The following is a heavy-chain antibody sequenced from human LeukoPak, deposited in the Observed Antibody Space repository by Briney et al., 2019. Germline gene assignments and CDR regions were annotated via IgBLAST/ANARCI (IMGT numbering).Heavy chain of an antibody. CDR3: AGGARGYNWYFDL. Sequence: GGSLRLSCAASEFSFRSYWMSWVRQAPGKGLEWVADIKQDGSEKYYVDSMKGRFTISRDNAKNCLYLQINSLRAEDTAVYYCAGGARGYNWYFDLWGRGTLVTVSS. CDR2: IKQDGSEK. CDR1: EFSFRSYW. D-gene: IGHD3-16*01. J-gene: IGHJ2*01. V-gene: IGHV3-7*01.